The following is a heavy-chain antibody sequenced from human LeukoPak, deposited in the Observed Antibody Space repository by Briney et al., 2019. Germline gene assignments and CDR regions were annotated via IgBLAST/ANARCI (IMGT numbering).Heavy chain of an antibody. Sequence: GGSLRLSCTASGFTFGGYAMTWVRQAPGKGLEWVSSISGGSEDSYYADSVKGRFTISRDNSRSTLYLQMNSLRADDTAVYYCGRTIAQYSNSWLYYFYGLDVWGQGTTVTVSS. D-gene: IGHD6-13*01. CDR1: GFTFGGYA. V-gene: IGHV3-23*01. J-gene: IGHJ6*02. CDR2: ISGGSEDS. CDR3: GRTIAQYSNSWLYYFYGLDV.